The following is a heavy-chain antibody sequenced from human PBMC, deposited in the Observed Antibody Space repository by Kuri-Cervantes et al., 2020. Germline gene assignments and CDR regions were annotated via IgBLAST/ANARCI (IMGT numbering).Heavy chain of an antibody. CDR2: IYYTGST. D-gene: IGHD1-14*01. Sequence: SETLSLTCSVSGDSIRSGAYYWSWIRQHPGKGLEWLGYIYYTGSTHYNPSFKSRLIISIDTSKNQFSLKLSSVTVADTAVYYCARVNQGGFDYWGQGTLVTVSS. CDR1: GDSIRSGAYY. V-gene: IGHV4-31*03. CDR3: ARVNQGGFDY. J-gene: IGHJ4*02.